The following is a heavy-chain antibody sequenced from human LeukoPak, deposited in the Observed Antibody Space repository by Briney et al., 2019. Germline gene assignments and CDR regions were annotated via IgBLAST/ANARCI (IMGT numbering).Heavy chain of an antibody. CDR1: GGSFSGYS. Sequence: PSETLSLTCAVYGGSFSGYSWRWIRQPPGQGLEWIGEINHSGSTNYNPSLKSRVTISVDTSKNQFSLKLTSVTAADTAVYYCARGTSIPASGTGTPFDYWGQGTLVTVSS. CDR2: INHSGST. J-gene: IGHJ4*02. CDR3: ARGTSIPASGTGTPFDY. V-gene: IGHV4-34*01. D-gene: IGHD6-13*01.